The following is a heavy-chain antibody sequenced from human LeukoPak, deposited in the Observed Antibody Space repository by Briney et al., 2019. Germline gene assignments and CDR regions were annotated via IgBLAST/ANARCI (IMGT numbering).Heavy chain of an antibody. Sequence: SVKVSCKASGGTFSSYAISWVRQAPGRGLEWMGGIIPIFGTANYAQKFQGRVTITTDESTSTAYMELSSLRSEDTAVYYCARGIVESTEYPYNWFDPWGQGTLVTVSS. D-gene: IGHD2/OR15-2a*01. V-gene: IGHV1-69*05. CDR1: GGTFSSYA. J-gene: IGHJ5*02. CDR2: IIPIFGTA. CDR3: ARGIVESTEYPYNWFDP.